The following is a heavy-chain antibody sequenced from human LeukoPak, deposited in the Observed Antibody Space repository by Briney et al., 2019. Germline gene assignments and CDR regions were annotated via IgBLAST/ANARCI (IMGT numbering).Heavy chain of an antibody. V-gene: IGHV3-23*01. CDR1: GFTFSSYA. J-gene: IGHJ5*02. D-gene: IGHD4-11*01. CDR2: ISGSGGST. CDR3: AKDRYSNYGNWFDP. Sequence: PGGSLRLSCAASGFTFSSYAMNWVRQAPGKGLEWVSGISGSGGSTYYADSVKGRFTISRDNSKNTPYLQMNSLRAEDTAVYYCAKDRYSNYGNWFDPWGQGTLVTVFS.